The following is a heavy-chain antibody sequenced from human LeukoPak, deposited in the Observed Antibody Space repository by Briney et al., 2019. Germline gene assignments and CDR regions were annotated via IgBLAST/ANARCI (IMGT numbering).Heavy chain of an antibody. V-gene: IGHV1-69*13. CDR2: IIPIFGTA. Sequence: SVKVSCKASGGTFSSYAISWVRQAPGQGLEWMGGIIPIFGTANYAQKFQGRVTITADESTSTAYMELSSLRSEDTAVYYCARDDLGYQLLYDYHYYGMDVWGQGTTVTVSS. CDR3: ARDDLGYQLLYDYHYYGMDV. CDR1: GGTFSSYA. J-gene: IGHJ6*02. D-gene: IGHD2-2*02.